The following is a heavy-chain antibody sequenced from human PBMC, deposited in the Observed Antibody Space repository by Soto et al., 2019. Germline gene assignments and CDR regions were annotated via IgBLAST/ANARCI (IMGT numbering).Heavy chain of an antibody. Sequence: SETLSLTCTVSGGSISSSSYYWGWIRQPPGKGLKWIGSIYYSGSTYYNPSLKSRVTISVDTSKNQFSLRLSSVTAADTAVYYCARRPLRYRYFDYWGQGTLVTVSS. CDR1: GGSISSSSYY. CDR2: IYYSGST. D-gene: IGHD3-9*01. CDR3: ARRPLRYRYFDY. V-gene: IGHV4-39*01. J-gene: IGHJ4*02.